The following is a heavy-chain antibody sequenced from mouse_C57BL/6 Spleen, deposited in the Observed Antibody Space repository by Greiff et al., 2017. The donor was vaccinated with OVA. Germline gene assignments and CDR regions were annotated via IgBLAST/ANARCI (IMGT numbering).Heavy chain of an antibody. D-gene: IGHD1-1*01. V-gene: IGHV1-15*01. Sequence: QVQLQQSGAELVRPGASVTLSCKASGYTFTDYEMHWVKQTPVHGLEWIGAIDPETGGTAYNQKFKGKAILTADKSSITAYMELRSLTSEDSAVYYCTRPLLRRYFDVWGTGTTVTVSS. J-gene: IGHJ1*03. CDR1: GYTFTDYE. CDR2: IDPETGGT. CDR3: TRPLLRRYFDV.